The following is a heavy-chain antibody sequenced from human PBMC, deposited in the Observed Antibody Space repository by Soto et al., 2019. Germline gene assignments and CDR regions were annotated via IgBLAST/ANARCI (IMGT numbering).Heavy chain of an antibody. CDR2: VWYDGSTQ. D-gene: IGHD3-16*02. V-gene: IGHV3-33*01. CDR3: AREFSLAVHF. Sequence: QLVESGGAVVQPGTSLRLSCSASGFIFSNFGMYWVRQAPGKGLEWVAVVWYDGSTQYYGDSVKGRFTISRDNSKNMVYLQMDSLRVDDKAVYYCAREFSLAVHFWGQGSLVTVSS. CDR1: GFIFSNFG. J-gene: IGHJ4*02.